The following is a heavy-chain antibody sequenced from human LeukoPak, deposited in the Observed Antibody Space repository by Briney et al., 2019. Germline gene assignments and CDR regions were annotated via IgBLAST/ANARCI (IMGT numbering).Heavy chain of an antibody. D-gene: IGHD3-3*01. V-gene: IGHV3-23*01. J-gene: IGHJ4*02. CDR1: GFTFSSYA. Sequence: PGGSLRLSCAASGFTFSSYAMSWVRQAPGKGLEWVSAISGSGGSTYYADSVKGRFTISRDNSKNSLYLQMNSLKTEDTAVYYCATHYTRNFDYWGQGTLVTVSS. CDR2: ISGSGGST. CDR3: ATHYTRNFDY.